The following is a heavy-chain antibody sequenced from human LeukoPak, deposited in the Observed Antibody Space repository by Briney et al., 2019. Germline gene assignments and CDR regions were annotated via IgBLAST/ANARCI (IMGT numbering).Heavy chain of an antibody. CDR3: ARHLGTRGDWFDP. D-gene: IGHD7-27*01. Sequence: PSETLSLTCTVAGGSISGSSYYWGWIRQSPGKGLEWIGSIYYSGSTYYNPSLKSRVTISVDTSENQFSLKMTSVTAADTAVYYCARHLGTRGDWFDPWGQGTLVTVSS. CDR1: GGSISGSSYY. CDR2: IYYSGST. V-gene: IGHV4-39*01. J-gene: IGHJ5*02.